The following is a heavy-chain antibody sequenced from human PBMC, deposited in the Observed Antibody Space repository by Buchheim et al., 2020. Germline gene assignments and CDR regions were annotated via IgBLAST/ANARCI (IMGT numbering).Heavy chain of an antibody. Sequence: QVQLVESGGGVVQPGRSLRLSCAASGFTFSSYGMHWVRQAPGKGLEWVAVIWYDGSNKYYADSVKGRFTISRDNSKNTLYLQMNSLRAEDTAVYYCAKVVALQYYYGMDVWGQGTT. CDR1: GFTFSSYG. D-gene: IGHD2-2*01. CDR2: IWYDGSNK. J-gene: IGHJ6*02. CDR3: AKVVALQYYYGMDV. V-gene: IGHV3-33*06.